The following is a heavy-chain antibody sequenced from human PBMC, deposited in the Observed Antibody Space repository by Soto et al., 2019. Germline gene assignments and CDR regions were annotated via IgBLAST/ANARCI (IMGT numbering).Heavy chain of an antibody. CDR2: ISDSGANT. V-gene: IGHV3-23*01. D-gene: IGHD2-21*01. J-gene: IGHJ4*02. CDR3: SSQPRILVARDRCLDN. CDR1: GFAFSSYD. Sequence: GERLGRYDGGSGFAFSSYDMSWVRQAPGKGLEWVSGISDSGANTYYTDSVMGRFTISRDNSKNTLYLQMNSLRAEDTAVYYCSSQPRILVARDRCLDNWGQGTLVTVS.